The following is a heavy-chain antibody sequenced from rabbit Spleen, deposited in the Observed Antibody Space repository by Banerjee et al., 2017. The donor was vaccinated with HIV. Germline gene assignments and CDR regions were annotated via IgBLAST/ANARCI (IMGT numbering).Heavy chain of an antibody. CDR3: ARGSATMTMVITGYYLSL. CDR2: IYTGSGSA. CDR1: GLDFSSGYY. J-gene: IGHJ4*01. Sequence: QSLEESGGDLVKPGASLTLTCTASGLDFSSGYYMCWVRQAPGKGLEWIACIYTGSGSAYYASWAKGRFTISKTSSTTVTLQMTSLTAADTATYFCARGSATMTMVITGYYLSLWGPGTLVTVS. D-gene: IGHD2-1*01. V-gene: IGHV1S40*01.